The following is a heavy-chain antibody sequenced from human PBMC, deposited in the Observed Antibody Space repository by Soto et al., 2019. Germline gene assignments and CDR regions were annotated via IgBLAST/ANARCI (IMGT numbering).Heavy chain of an antibody. D-gene: IGHD6-6*01. CDR3: ARSEYSSSSSWFDP. CDR2: IYYSGST. CDR1: GGSISSSSYY. J-gene: IGHJ5*02. Sequence: KASETLSLTCTVPGGSISSSSYYWGWIRQPPGKGLEWIGSIYYSGSTYYNPSLKSRVTISVDTSKNQFSLKLSSVTAADTAVYYCARSEYSSSSSWFDPWGQGTLVTVSS. V-gene: IGHV4-39*01.